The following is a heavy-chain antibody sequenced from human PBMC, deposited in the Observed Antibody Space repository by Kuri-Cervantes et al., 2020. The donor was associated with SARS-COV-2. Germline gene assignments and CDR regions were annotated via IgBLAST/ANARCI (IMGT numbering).Heavy chain of an antibody. Sequence: SVKVSCKPSGYTFTSYGISWVRQAPGQGLEWMGGIIPIFGTANYAQKFQDRVTITTDESTSTAYMELSSLRSEDTAVYYCAREGGSSSPYFDYWGQGTLVTVSS. CDR2: IIPIFGTA. J-gene: IGHJ4*02. V-gene: IGHV1-69*05. D-gene: IGHD6-6*01. CDR3: AREGGSSSPYFDY. CDR1: GYTFTSYG.